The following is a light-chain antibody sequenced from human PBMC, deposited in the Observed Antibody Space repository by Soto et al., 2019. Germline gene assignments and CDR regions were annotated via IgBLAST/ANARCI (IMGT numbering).Light chain of an antibody. CDR3: QQYDRSWT. CDR1: QSVSSSY. J-gene: IGKJ1*01. CDR2: GAS. V-gene: IGKV3-20*01. Sequence: ERVLTQSPGTLYLYPGERATLSCRASQSVSSSYLAWYQQKPGQAPRLLIYGASSRATGIPDRFSGSGSGTDFILTISRLEPEDFAVYYCQQYDRSWTFGQRTKVDIK.